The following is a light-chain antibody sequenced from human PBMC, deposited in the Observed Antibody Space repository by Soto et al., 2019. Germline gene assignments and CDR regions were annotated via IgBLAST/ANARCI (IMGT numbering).Light chain of an antibody. CDR1: SSDVGGYNY. J-gene: IGLJ3*02. CDR2: EVS. Sequence: QSALTQPASVSGSPGQSITISCTGTSSDVGGYNYVSWYQQHPGKAHKLMIYEVSNRPSGVSNRFSGSKSGNTASLTISGLQVEDEADYYCSSYTTSSTHWVFGGGTKVTVL. CDR3: SSYTTSSTHWV. V-gene: IGLV2-14*01.